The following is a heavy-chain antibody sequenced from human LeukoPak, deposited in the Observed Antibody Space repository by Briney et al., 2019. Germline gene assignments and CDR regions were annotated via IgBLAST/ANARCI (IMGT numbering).Heavy chain of an antibody. CDR2: ISYDGSNK. Sequence: GGSLRLSCAASGFTFSSYGMHWVRQAPGKGLEWVAVISYDGSNKYYADSVKGRFTISRDNSKNTLYLQMNSLRAEDTAVYYCARDPWDTMVRGVIPAFDIWGQGTMVTVSS. CDR3: ARDPWDTMVRGVIPAFDI. V-gene: IGHV3-30*03. D-gene: IGHD3-10*01. CDR1: GFTFSSYG. J-gene: IGHJ3*02.